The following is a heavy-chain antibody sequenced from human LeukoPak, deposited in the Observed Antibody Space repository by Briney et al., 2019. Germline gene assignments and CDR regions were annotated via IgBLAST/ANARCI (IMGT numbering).Heavy chain of an antibody. Sequence: GESLKISCQGSGYSFTNYWIAWVRQMPGNGLEWMGGIYPGDSHTRYSPSLQGQVTISADKSIGTAYLRWSSLKASDIAMYYCARLMVNNSGWSYFDYWGQGTLVTVSS. CDR2: IYPGDSHT. CDR1: GYSFTNYW. D-gene: IGHD6-19*01. CDR3: ARLMVNNSGWSYFDY. J-gene: IGHJ4*02. V-gene: IGHV5-51*01.